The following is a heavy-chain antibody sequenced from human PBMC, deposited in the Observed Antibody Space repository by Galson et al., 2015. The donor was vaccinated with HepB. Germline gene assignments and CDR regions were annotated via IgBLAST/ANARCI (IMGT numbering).Heavy chain of an antibody. J-gene: IGHJ4*02. D-gene: IGHD5-12*01. Sequence: SLRLSCAASGFTFSSYAMHWVRQAPGKGLEWVAVISYDESNKYYADSVKGRFTISRDNSKNTLYLQMNSLRAEDTAVYYCARDRNIAATIIPNTFDYWGQGTLVTVSS. CDR2: ISYDESNK. CDR1: GFTFSSYA. CDR3: ARDRNIAATIIPNTFDY. V-gene: IGHV3-30*04.